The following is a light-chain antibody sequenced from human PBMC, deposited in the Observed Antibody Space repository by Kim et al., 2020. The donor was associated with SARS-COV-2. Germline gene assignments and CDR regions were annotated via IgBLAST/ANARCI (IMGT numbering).Light chain of an antibody. CDR2: AAS. Sequence: IQMTQSPSSLSASVGDRVTITCRASQSISNYLNWYQQRPGKAPKVLIYAASILQSGVPSRFSGSGSGTDFTLTISSLQPEDFATYYSQQSYSTPWTFGQGTKVDIK. J-gene: IGKJ1*01. CDR3: QQSYSTPWT. CDR1: QSISNY. V-gene: IGKV1-39*01.